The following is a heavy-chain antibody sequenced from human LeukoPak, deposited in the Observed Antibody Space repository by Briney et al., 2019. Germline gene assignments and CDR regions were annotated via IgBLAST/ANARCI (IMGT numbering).Heavy chain of an antibody. CDR2: INPSGGST. V-gene: IGHV1-46*01. CDR3: AREGGWLQPFDY. Sequence: ASVKVSCKASGYTFTGYYMHWVRQAPGQGLEWMGIINPSGGSTSYAQKFQGRVTMTRDTSTSTVYMELSSLRSEDTAVYYCAREGGWLQPFDYWGQGTLVTVSS. CDR1: GYTFTGYY. J-gene: IGHJ4*02. D-gene: IGHD5-24*01.